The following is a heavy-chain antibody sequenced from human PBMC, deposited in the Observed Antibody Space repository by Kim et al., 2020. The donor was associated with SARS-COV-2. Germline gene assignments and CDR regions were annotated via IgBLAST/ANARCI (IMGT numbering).Heavy chain of an antibody. D-gene: IGHD6-13*01. CDR2: SIAVIDST. J-gene: IGHJ6*01. CDR3: SASAAAGCNYY. Sequence: SVKVSCKASGFTFTSSARIWVRQAPGQRREWLVGSIAVIDSTQYAQKFQERITITTDMSTSTAYMKLRSLSPDDKAVYYYSASAAAGCNYY. CDR1: GFTFTSSA. V-gene: IGHV1-58*01.